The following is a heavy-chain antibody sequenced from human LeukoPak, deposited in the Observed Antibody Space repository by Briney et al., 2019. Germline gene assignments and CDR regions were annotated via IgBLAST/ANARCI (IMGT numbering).Heavy chain of an antibody. V-gene: IGHV4-59*08. CDR1: GGSISDHY. J-gene: IGHJ5*02. Sequence: SETLSLTCSVSGGSISDHYWSWIRQPPGKGLEWIDYIYNTEAPNYNPSLNARVTMSLDMSKSQFSLRLSSVTAADTAVYYCARGHYDFAPWGQGIQVTVSS. CDR2: IYNTEAP. D-gene: IGHD3-16*01. CDR3: ARGHYDFAP.